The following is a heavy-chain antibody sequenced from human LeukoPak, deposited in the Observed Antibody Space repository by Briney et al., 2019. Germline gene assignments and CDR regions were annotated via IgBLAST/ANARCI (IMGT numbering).Heavy chain of an antibody. V-gene: IGHV1-2*02. D-gene: IGHD1-1*01. CDR3: ARDSHRGYAFDI. CDR2: INPNSGGT. J-gene: IGHJ3*02. CDR1: GYTFTGYY. Sequence: ASVKVSCKASGYTFTGYYMHWVRQAPGQGLEWMGWINPNSGGTNYAQKFQGRATMTRDTSISTAYMELSRLRSDDTAVYYCARDSHRGYAFDIWGQGTMVTVSS.